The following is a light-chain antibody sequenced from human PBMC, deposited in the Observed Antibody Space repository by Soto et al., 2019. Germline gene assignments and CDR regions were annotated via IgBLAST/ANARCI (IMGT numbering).Light chain of an antibody. J-gene: IGKJ2*01. CDR2: KES. V-gene: IGKV1-5*03. Sequence: DIQMTQSPSTLSASVGDRVTITCWASQSVSPWLAWYQQKPGKAPKVLIYKESNLAGGVPSRFSGSASGTEFTLTISSLQPDDFATYYCQQYKSYPYTFGQETKVDIK. CDR1: QSVSPW. CDR3: QQYKSYPYT.